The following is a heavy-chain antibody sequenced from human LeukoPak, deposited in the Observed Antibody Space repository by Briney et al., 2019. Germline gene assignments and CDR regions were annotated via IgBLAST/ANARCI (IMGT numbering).Heavy chain of an antibody. CDR1: GGSISSYY. V-gene: IGHV4-59*08. J-gene: IGHJ5*02. Sequence: PSETLSLTCTVSGGSISSYYWSWIRQPPGKGLEWIGYIYYSGSTNYNPSLKSRVTISVDTSKNQFSLKLSSVTAADTAVYYCAGGYVKETVDTWGEGTLVTVSS. CDR3: AGGYVKETVDT. CDR2: IYYSGST. D-gene: IGHD5-18*01.